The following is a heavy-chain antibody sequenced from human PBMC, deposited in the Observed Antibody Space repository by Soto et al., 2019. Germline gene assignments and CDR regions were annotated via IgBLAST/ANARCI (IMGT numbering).Heavy chain of an antibody. V-gene: IGHV3-30-3*01. CDR2: ISYDGSNQ. CDR3: TRGLLTAYFDY. Sequence: QVQLVESGGGVVQSGRSLRLSCAASGFTFDTYAMHWVRQAPGKGLEWVAVISYDGSNQFYAGSVKGRFTVSRDNSKNTRYLQMNSLRNDDTAVYYCTRGLLTAYFDYWGQGALVTVSS. CDR1: GFTFDTYA. J-gene: IGHJ4*02.